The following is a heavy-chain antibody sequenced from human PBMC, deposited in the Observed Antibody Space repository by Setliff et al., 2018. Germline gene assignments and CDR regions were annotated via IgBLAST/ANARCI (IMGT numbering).Heavy chain of an antibody. CDR2: MHSDGAT. CDR1: GLSISTNRYY. V-gene: IGHV4-39*07. CDR3: ARNPDFLQYSFDL. Sequence: SETLSLTCTVSGLSISTNRYYWGWLRQPPGRGLELIGLMHSDGATYSNPSLQSRVTLSLDASRSQFSLALTSVAAADTAMYYCARNPDFLQYSFDLWGRGTLVTVSS. J-gene: IGHJ2*01. D-gene: IGHD5-12*01.